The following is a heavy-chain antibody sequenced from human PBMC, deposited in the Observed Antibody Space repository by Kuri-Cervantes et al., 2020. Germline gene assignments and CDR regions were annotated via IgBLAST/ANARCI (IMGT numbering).Heavy chain of an antibody. D-gene: IGHD6-13*01. CDR1: GGSFSGYY. CDR2: IYYSGST. Sequence: ESLKISCAVYGGSFSGYYWSWIRQPPGKGLEWIGGIYYSGSTYYNPSLKSRVTISVDTSKNQFSLKLSSVTAADTAVYYCARGRGSSWYYFQHWGQGTLVTVSS. J-gene: IGHJ1*01. CDR3: ARGRGSSWYYFQH. V-gene: IGHV4-34*01.